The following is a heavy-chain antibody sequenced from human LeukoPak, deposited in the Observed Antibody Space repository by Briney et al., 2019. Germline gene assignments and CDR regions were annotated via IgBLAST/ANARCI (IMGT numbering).Heavy chain of an antibody. V-gene: IGHV4-38-2*02. D-gene: IGHD4-17*01. CDR1: GYSISSGYY. CDR3: ARAIDYGDSQFFDY. Sequence: SETLSLTCTVSGYSISSGYYWGWIRQPPGKGLEWIGSIYHSGSTYYNPSLNSRVTISADTSKNQFSLKLSSVTAADTAVYYCARAIDYGDSQFFDYWGQGTLVTVSS. J-gene: IGHJ4*02. CDR2: IYHSGST.